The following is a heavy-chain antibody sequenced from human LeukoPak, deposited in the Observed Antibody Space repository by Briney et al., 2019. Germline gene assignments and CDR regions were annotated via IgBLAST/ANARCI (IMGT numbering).Heavy chain of an antibody. V-gene: IGHV5-10-1*01. J-gene: IGHJ4*02. Sequence: GESLKISCKGSGYSFTNYWINWVRQMPGKGLEWMGRIDPSDSYTDYSPSFQGHVTISIDKSISTAYLQWSSLKASDTAMYYCARLGSSGWYWSRDERYYFDYWGQGTLVTVSS. CDR1: GYSFTNYW. D-gene: IGHD6-19*01. CDR2: IDPSDSYT. CDR3: ARLGSSGWYWSRDERYYFDY.